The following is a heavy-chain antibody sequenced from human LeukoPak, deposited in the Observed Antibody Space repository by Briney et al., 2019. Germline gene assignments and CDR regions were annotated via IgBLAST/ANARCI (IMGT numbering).Heavy chain of an antibody. V-gene: IGHV3-7*01. Sequence: GGSLRLSCAASEFTFSAYWMSWVRQAPGKELEWVANIKEDGRETYYVDSVKGRFTISRDNAKNSLYLRVNSLRAEDTAVYYCARGTRNSGRHPSLFDNWGQGTLVIVSS. CDR2: IKEDGRET. CDR1: EFTFSAYW. CDR3: ARGTRNSGRHPSLFDN. D-gene: IGHD1-26*01. J-gene: IGHJ5*02.